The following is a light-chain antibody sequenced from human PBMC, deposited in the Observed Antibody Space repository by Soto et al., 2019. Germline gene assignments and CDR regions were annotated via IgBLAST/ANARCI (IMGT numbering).Light chain of an antibody. CDR2: AAS. J-gene: IGKJ3*01. V-gene: IGKV1-27*01. CDR3: QTYNSAPFT. Sequence: DIQMTQSPSSLSASVGDRVTITCRASQGISNFLAWYQQKPGKVPKLLIYAASTLHSGVPSRFSGVGSGTDFTLTISSLHPEDVATYYFQTYNSAPFTFGPGTKVEIK. CDR1: QGISNF.